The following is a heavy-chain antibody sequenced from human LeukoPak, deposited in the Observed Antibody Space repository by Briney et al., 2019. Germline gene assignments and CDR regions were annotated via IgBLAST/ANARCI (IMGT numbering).Heavy chain of an antibody. Sequence: GGSLRLSCAASGISLSSYSMNWVRQAPGKGLEWVSSISGSSSFIYYADSLKGRFTISRDNAENSLFLQMNSLRAEDTAVYYCARGRGTLVSSPGEGRLFDYWGQGTLVTVSS. V-gene: IGHV3-21*01. CDR3: ARGRGTLVSSPGEGRLFDY. J-gene: IGHJ4*02. CDR1: GISLSSYS. D-gene: IGHD3-10*01. CDR2: ISGSSSFI.